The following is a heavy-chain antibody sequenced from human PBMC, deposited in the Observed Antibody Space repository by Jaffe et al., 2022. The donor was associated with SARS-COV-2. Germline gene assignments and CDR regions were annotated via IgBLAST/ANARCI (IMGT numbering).Heavy chain of an antibody. D-gene: IGHD3-3*01. J-gene: IGHJ6*02. V-gene: IGHV2-5*01. CDR3: AHSGVLRFLEWLPGDYYGMDV. CDR1: GFSLSTSGVG. CDR2: IYWNDDK. Sequence: QITLKESGPTLVKPTQTLTLTCTFSGFSLSTSGVGVGWIRQPPGKALEWLALIYWNDDKRYSPSLKSRLTITKDTSKNQVVLTMTNMDPVDTATYYCAHSGVLRFLEWLPGDYYGMDVWGQGTTVTVSS.